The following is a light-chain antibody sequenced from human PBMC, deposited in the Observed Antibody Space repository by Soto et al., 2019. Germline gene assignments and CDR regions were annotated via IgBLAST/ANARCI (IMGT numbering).Light chain of an antibody. Sequence: DIQMTQSPSSLSASVGDRVTIACRASQAISNYLAWYQQKPGKVPKLLIYAASSLQSGVPPRFSGSGSGTDFTLTINSLQPEDVSTYYCQKYDNAPLTFGGGTKVEIK. CDR2: AAS. CDR1: QAISNY. CDR3: QKYDNAPLT. J-gene: IGKJ4*01. V-gene: IGKV1-27*01.